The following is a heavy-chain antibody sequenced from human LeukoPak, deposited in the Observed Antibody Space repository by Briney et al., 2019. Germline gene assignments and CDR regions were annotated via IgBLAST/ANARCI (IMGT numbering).Heavy chain of an antibody. J-gene: IGHJ4*02. CDR3: AKGGVSSLHYFDY. D-gene: IGHD6-6*01. CDR2: IRAGGDAT. Sequence: GGSLRLSCAASGSTFSSYAMSWVRQAPGKGLGWVSSIRAGGDATYYADSVKGRFTISRDNSKNTLYLQMNSLRAEDTAVYYCAKGGVSSLHYFDYWGQGTLVTVSS. V-gene: IGHV3-23*01. CDR1: GSTFSSYA.